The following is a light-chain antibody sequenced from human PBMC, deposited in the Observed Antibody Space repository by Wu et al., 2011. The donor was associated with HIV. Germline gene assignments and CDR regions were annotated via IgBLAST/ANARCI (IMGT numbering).Light chain of an antibody. Sequence: LSLSPGERVTLSCRASQTVNSKYLAWYQQKFGQPPRLLIYGSSIRATGIPDRFSGSGSGTDFSLTISRLEPEDFAVYYCQRYGSSSYTFGQGTKLE. CDR1: QTVNSKY. CDR2: GSS. CDR3: QRYGSSSYT. V-gene: IGKV3-20*01. J-gene: IGKJ2*01.